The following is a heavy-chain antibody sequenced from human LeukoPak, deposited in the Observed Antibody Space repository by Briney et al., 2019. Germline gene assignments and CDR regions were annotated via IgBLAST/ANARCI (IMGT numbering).Heavy chain of an antibody. J-gene: IGHJ4*02. Sequence: SETLSLTCTVSGGSISSGDYYWSWIRQPPGKGLEWIGYNYYSGSTYYNPSLTSRVTISVDTSKNQFSLTLSSATAADTAVDCCAREVSRWSYYFDYWGQGTLVTVSS. CDR1: GGSISSGDYY. CDR2: NYYSGST. V-gene: IGHV4-30-4*01. CDR3: AREVSRWSYYFDY. D-gene: IGHD4-23*01.